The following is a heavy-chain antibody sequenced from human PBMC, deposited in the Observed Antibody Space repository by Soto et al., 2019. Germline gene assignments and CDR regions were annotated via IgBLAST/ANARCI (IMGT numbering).Heavy chain of an antibody. Sequence: GGSLRLSCAASGFTFSSYSMNWVRQAPGKGLEWVSYISSSSSTIYYADSVKGRFTISRDNAKNSLYLQMNNLRAEDTALYYCARVPLFFGLDAFDCWGHGTLVTVSS. D-gene: IGHD3-10*01. CDR1: GFTFSSYS. V-gene: IGHV3-48*01. J-gene: IGHJ3*01. CDR2: ISSSSSTI. CDR3: ARVPLFFGLDAFDC.